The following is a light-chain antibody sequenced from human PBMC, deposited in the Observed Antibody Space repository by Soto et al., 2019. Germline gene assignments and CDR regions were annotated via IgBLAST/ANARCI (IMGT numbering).Light chain of an antibody. CDR3: QQYGSSPLLT. V-gene: IGKV3-20*01. CDR2: GAS. CDR1: QRVSNNY. Sequence: EIVLTQSPCTLSLSPGGGATLSCRASQRVSNNYLAWYQQKPGQAPRLLIHGASSRATGIPDRFSGSGSGTDFTLTISRLEPEDFAVYYCQQYGSSPLLTFGGGTKVDIK. J-gene: IGKJ4*01.